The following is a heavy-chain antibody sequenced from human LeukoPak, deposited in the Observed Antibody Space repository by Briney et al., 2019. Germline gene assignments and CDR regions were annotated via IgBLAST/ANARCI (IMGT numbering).Heavy chain of an antibody. D-gene: IGHD4-17*01. CDR1: GFTVSSNY. V-gene: IGHV3-48*04. J-gene: IGHJ4*02. CDR2: ISSSSSTI. CDR3: ARGGDGDYCDY. Sequence: GSLRLSCAASGFTVSSNYMSWVRQAPGKGLEWVSYISSSSSTIYYADSVKGRFTISRDNAKNSLYLQMNSLRAEDTAVYYCARGGDGDYCDYWGQGTLVTVSS.